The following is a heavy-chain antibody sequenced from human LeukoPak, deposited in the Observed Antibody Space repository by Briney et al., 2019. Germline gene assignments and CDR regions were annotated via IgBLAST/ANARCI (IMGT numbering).Heavy chain of an antibody. CDR1: GFTFSDYY. V-gene: IGHV3-11*04. D-gene: IGHD3-22*01. CDR2: ISSSGSTI. Sequence: PGGSLRLSCAASGFTFSDYYMSWIRQAPGKGLEWVSYISSSGSTIYYADSVKGRFTISRDNAKNSLYLQMNSLRAEDTAVYYCARDDDSSGYYNYYYGMDVWGQGTTVTVSS. CDR3: ARDDDSSGYYNYYYGMDV. J-gene: IGHJ6*02.